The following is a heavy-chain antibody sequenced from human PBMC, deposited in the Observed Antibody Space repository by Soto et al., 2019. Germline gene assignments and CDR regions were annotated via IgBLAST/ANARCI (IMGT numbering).Heavy chain of an antibody. CDR2: IWYDGSNK. D-gene: IGHD5-12*01. J-gene: IGHJ5*02. CDR3: ARDPRVLVAAPLGGHNWFDP. V-gene: IGHV3-33*01. CDR1: GFTFSSYG. Sequence: QVQLVESGGGVVQPGRSLRLSCAASGFTFSSYGMHWVRQAPGKGLEWVAVIWYDGSNKYYADSVKGRFTISRDNSKNTLYLQMNSLRAEDTAVYYCARDPRVLVAAPLGGHNWFDPWGQGTLVTVSS.